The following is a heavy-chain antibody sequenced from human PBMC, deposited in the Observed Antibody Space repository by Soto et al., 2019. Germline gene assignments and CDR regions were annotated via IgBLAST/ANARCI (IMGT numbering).Heavy chain of an antibody. J-gene: IGHJ4*02. CDR3: ARDTVNYYDSSGYYLGGLDY. V-gene: IGHV1-69*01. Sequence: QVQLVQSGAEVKKPGSSVKVSCKASGGTFSSYAITWVRQAPGQGLEWMGGIIPMFGIANYAQTFQGRVTITADESTSTAYMELSGLRSEDTAVYYCARDTVNYYDSSGYYLGGLDYLGQGTLVTVSS. CDR2: IIPMFGIA. CDR1: GGTFSSYA. D-gene: IGHD3-22*01.